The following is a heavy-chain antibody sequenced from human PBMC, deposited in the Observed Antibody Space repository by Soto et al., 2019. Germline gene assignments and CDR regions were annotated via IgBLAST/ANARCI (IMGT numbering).Heavy chain of an antibody. CDR3: AAPLFFNGMDV. Sequence: GESLKISCKGSGYTFTNYWIGWVRQMPGKGLEWMGIIYPGDSDTKYNPSFQGQVTISADKSITTTYLRWTSLKASDTAIYYCAAPLFFNGMDVWGQGTTVTLSS. J-gene: IGHJ6*02. CDR1: GYTFTNYW. V-gene: IGHV5-51*01. CDR2: IYPGDSDT.